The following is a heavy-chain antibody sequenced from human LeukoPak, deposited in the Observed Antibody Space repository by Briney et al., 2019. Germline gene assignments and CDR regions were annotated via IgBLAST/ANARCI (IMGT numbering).Heavy chain of an antibody. CDR2: IYPSGST. Sequence: PSETLSLTCTVSGGSISNSNYYWGWIRQPPGKGLEWIGSIYPSGSTYYNPSLKSRVTISVDTSKNHFSLKLSSVTAADTALYYCVRRDGAFDIWGQGTMVTVSS. CDR1: GGSISNSNYY. CDR3: VRRDGAFDI. V-gene: IGHV4-39*02. J-gene: IGHJ3*02. D-gene: IGHD5-24*01.